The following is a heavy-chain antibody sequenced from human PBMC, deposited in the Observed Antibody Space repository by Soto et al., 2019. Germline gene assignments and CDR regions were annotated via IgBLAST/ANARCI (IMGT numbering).Heavy chain of an antibody. J-gene: IGHJ6*02. CDR1: GGTFSSYA. D-gene: IGHD3-3*01. Sequence: SVKVSCKASGGTFSSYAIRWVRQAPGHGLEWMGGIIPNVGTANYAQKDQGRVTITADESTSTDYKELSSRRYEETAVYYCAKLARGVVIIRTDYYYYGMDGWGQGITGTVSS. CDR3: AKLARGVVIIRTDYYYYGMDG. CDR2: IIPNVGTA. V-gene: IGHV1-69*13.